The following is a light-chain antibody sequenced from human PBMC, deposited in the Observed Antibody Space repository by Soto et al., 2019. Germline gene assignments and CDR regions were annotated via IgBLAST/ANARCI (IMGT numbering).Light chain of an antibody. CDR3: QQRNIWPPVT. CDR2: GAF. Sequence: ESVWPQSKDTLSLSPGERATVSCRASPIVTNYLAWYQQKPGQAPRLLIYGAFNRATGIPARFSGSGSGTDFTLTISSLEPEDFAVYYCQQRNIWPPVTFGQGTRLEI. CDR1: PIVTNY. V-gene: IGKV3-11*01. J-gene: IGKJ5*01.